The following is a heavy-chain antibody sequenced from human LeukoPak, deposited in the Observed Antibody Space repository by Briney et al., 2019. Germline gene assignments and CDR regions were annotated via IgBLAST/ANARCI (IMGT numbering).Heavy chain of an antibody. V-gene: IGHV5-51*01. CDR3: ARGNSSGWPILSQPFDY. J-gene: IGHJ4*02. CDR2: IYPGDSDT. CDR1: GYSFTSYW. Sequence: GESLKISCKGSGYSFTSYWIGWVRQMPGKGLEWMGIIYPGDSDTRYSPSFQGQVPISADKSISTAHLQWSSLKASDTAMYYCARGNSSGWPILSQPFDYWGQGTLVTVSS. D-gene: IGHD6-19*01.